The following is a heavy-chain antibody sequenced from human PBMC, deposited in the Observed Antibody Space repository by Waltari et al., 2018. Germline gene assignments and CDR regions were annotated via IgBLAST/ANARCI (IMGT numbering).Heavy chain of an antibody. CDR1: GGSVSSRSYY. J-gene: IGHJ4*02. CDR2: MYYSGRT. Sequence: QLQLQESGPGLVKPSETLSLTCSVSGGSVSSRSYYWGWIRQPPGEGLEWIGSMYYSGRTYYNPSLKSRVTISVYTSKNQFSLKLSSVTAADTAVYYCASGPSTYRDYWGQGALVTVSS. D-gene: IGHD2-2*02. CDR3: ASGPSTYRDY. V-gene: IGHV4-39*01.